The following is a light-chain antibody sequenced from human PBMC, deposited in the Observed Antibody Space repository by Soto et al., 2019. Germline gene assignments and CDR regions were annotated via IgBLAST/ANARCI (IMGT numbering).Light chain of an antibody. CDR3: QHFGGTTFT. Sequence: EIVLTQSPVTLSLSPGERATLSCSASQSVSSNLAWYQHKPGQAPRLLIFDASNRATGIPARFSGSGSGTHFTLTISRLEPGDFAVYYCQHFGGTTFTFGQGTRLEIK. V-gene: IGKV3-11*01. J-gene: IGKJ5*01. CDR1: QSVSSN. CDR2: DAS.